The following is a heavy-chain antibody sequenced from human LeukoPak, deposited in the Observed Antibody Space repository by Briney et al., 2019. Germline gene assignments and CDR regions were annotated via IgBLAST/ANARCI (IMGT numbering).Heavy chain of an antibody. CDR2: INTDGSST. CDR1: GFTFSSYW. V-gene: IGHV3-74*01. J-gene: IGHJ4*02. D-gene: IGHD2-2*02. Sequence: PGGSLRLSCAASGFTFSSYWMHWVRQAPGKGLVWVSRINTDGSSTSYADSVKGRFTISRDNAKNSLYLQMNSLRAEDTAVYYCARQYQLLYHLDYWGQGTLVTVSS. CDR3: ARQYQLLYHLDY.